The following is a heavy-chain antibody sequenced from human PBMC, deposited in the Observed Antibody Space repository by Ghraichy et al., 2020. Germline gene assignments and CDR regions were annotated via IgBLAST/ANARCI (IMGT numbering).Heavy chain of an antibody. V-gene: IGHV3-7*01. J-gene: IGHJ4*02. CDR3: ARLIDRAPDY. CDR1: GFIFSNSW. Sequence: AGSLRLACAVSGFIFSNSWMSWVRQTPGKGLEWVANIKGDGSEIYYVDSVKGRFTISRDNAKNSLNLQMNSLRAEDTAVYYCARLIDRAPDYWGQGTLVTVSP. D-gene: IGHD3-22*01. CDR2: IKGDGSEI.